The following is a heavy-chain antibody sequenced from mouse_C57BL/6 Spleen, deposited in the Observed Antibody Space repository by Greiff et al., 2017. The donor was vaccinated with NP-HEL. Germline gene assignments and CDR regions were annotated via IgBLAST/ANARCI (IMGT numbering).Heavy chain of an antibody. CDR1: GFTFSDYY. CDR3: ARAYGSSPYYFDY. J-gene: IGHJ2*01. Sequence: DVKLVESGGGLVQPGGSLKLSCAASGFTFSDYYMYWVRQTPEKRLEWVAYISNGGGSTYYPDTVKGRFTISRDNAKNTLYLQMSRLKSEDTAMYYCARAYGSSPYYFDYWGQGTTLTVSS. CDR2: ISNGGGST. D-gene: IGHD1-1*01. V-gene: IGHV5-12*01.